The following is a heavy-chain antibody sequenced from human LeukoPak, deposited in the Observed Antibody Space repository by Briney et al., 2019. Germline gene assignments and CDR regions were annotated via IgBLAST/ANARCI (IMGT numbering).Heavy chain of an antibody. CDR2: IYSGGST. V-gene: IGHV3-53*05. CDR3: AKGFGVGDWFDP. CDR1: GFSDSSNY. D-gene: IGHD3-3*01. J-gene: IGHJ5*02. Sequence: GGSLRLSCEATGFSDSSNYMTWVRQAPGKGLEWVSVIYSGGSTYYADSVKGRFIISRDNSKNTLYLQMNSVRAEDTAVYYCAKGFGVGDWFDPWGQGTLVTVSS.